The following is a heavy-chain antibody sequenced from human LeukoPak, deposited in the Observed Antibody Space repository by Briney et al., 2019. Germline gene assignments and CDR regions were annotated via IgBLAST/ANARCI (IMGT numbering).Heavy chain of an antibody. V-gene: IGHV3-30-3*01. D-gene: IGHD4-23*01. Sequence: PGGSLRLSCVASGFTFRSYAMHWVRQAPGKGLEWVIVISSDGTNKYYADSVKGRFTVSRDNSKNTLYLQMNSLRAEDTAVYYCARGYGGNSGAFDIWGQGTMVTVSS. CDR2: ISSDGTNK. J-gene: IGHJ3*02. CDR3: ARGYGGNSGAFDI. CDR1: GFTFRSYA.